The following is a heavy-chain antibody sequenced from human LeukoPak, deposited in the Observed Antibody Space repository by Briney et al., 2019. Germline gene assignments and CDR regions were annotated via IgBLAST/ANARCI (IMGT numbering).Heavy chain of an antibody. J-gene: IGHJ4*02. CDR2: IYPYDSET. D-gene: IGHD2-2*02. CDR1: GYSFTSYW. CDR3: ARSQGLYGAADY. V-gene: IGHV5-51*01. Sequence: GESLKISCKGSGYSFTSYWIGWVRQMPGKGLEWLGIIYPYDSETRYSPSFQGHVTISADKSINTAYLQWSGLQASDNAIYFCARSQGLYGAADYWGQGTLV.